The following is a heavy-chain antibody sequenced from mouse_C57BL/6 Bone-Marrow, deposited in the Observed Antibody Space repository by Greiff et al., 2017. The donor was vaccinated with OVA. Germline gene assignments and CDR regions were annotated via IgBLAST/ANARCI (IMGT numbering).Heavy chain of an antibody. Sequence: QVQLKQSGAELAKPGASVKLSCKASGYNFTSYWMHWVKQRPGQGLEWIGYINPSSGYTKYNQKVKDKAYLTADKSSSTAYMQLSSLTYEDSAVYYCARKAYYRDYAMDYWGQGTSGTVPS. V-gene: IGHV1-7*01. CDR3: ARKAYYRDYAMDY. CDR2: INPSSGYT. D-gene: IGHD2-14*01. J-gene: IGHJ4*01. CDR1: GYNFTSYW.